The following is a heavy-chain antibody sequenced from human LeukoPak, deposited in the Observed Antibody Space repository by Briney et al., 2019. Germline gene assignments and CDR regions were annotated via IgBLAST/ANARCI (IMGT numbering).Heavy chain of an antibody. CDR3: ARESQYYYDSSGSPYFDY. D-gene: IGHD3-22*01. CDR2: IIPIFGTA. V-gene: IGHV1-69*13. CDR1: GGTFSSYA. J-gene: IGHJ4*02. Sequence: SVKVSCKASGGTFSSYAISWVRQAPGQGLEWMGGIIPIFGTANYAQKLQGRVTITADESTSIAYMELSSLRSEDTAVYYCARESQYYYDSSGSPYFDYWGQGTLVTVSS.